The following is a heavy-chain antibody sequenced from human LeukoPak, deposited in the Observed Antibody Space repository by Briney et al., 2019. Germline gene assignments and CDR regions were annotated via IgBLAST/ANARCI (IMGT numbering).Heavy chain of an antibody. CDR1: GFSFRSFW. CDR2: IKEDGSDK. Sequence: GGSLRLSCAASGFSFRSFWMSWVRQAPGKGLEWVASIKEDGSDKYYVESVKGRFTISRENARNSLYLQMNSLRAEDTAVYYCARVLWFGGIYYFDYWGQGTLVAVSS. J-gene: IGHJ4*02. V-gene: IGHV3-7*04. CDR3: ARVLWFGGIYYFDY. D-gene: IGHD3-10*01.